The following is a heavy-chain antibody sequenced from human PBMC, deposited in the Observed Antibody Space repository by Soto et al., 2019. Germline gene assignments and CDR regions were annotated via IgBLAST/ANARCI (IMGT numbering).Heavy chain of an antibody. CDR1: GGSFSGYY. D-gene: IGHD5-12*01. Sequence: SETLSLTCAVYGGSFSGYYWSWIRQPPGKGLEWIGEINHSGSTNYNPSLKSRVTISVDTSKNQFSLKLSSVTAADTAVYYCAISTITGSWFDPWGQGTLVTVSS. V-gene: IGHV4-34*01. J-gene: IGHJ5*02. CDR2: INHSGST. CDR3: AISTITGSWFDP.